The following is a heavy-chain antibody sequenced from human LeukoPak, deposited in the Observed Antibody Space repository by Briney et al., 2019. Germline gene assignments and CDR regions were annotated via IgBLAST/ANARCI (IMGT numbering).Heavy chain of an antibody. D-gene: IGHD3-10*01. CDR2: IPYDGSNK. CDR1: GFTFSSYG. CDR3: AKDFRRMVRGVITYFDY. Sequence: PGRSLRLSCAASGFTFSSYGMHWVRQAPGKELEWVAVIPYDGSNKYYADSVKGRFTISRDNSKNTLYLQMDSLRAEDTAVYYCAKDFRRMVRGVITYFDYWGQGTLVTVSS. V-gene: IGHV3-30*18. J-gene: IGHJ4*02.